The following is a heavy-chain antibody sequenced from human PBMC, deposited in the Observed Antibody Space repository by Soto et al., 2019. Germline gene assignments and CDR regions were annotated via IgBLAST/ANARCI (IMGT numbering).Heavy chain of an antibody. CDR2: ISAHNGNT. D-gene: IGHD1-1*01. J-gene: IGHJ4*02. CDR3: ARGRYGDY. V-gene: IGHV1-18*01. CDR1: GYTFTSYG. Sequence: QVHLVQSGAEVKKPGASVKVSCKGSGYTFTSYGITWVRQAPGQGLEWMGWISAHNGNTNYAQKLQGRVTVTRATCPSTAYLGLRRLRAGDTAVYYCARGRYGDYWGEGALVTVSS.